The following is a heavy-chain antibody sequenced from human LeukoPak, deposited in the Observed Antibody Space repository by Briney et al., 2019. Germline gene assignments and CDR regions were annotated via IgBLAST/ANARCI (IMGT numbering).Heavy chain of an antibody. V-gene: IGHV1-18*01. J-gene: IGHJ4*02. Sequence: ASVTVSCTASGYTFTIYGISWVRQAPGQGLEWMGWISAYNGNTNYAQKLQGRVTMTTDTSTSTAYMELRSLRSEDTAVYYCAREGYSYGSFGFWGQGTLVTVSS. CDR1: GYTFTIYG. D-gene: IGHD5-18*01. CDR3: AREGYSYGSFGF. CDR2: ISAYNGNT.